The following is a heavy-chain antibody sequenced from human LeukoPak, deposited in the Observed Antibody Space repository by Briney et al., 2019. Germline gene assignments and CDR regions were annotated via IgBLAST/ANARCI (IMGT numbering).Heavy chain of an antibody. V-gene: IGHV1-69*04. CDR2: IIPILGIA. Sequence: SVKVSCKASGGTFSSYTISWVRQAPGQGLEWMGRIIPILGIANYAQKFQGRVTITADKSTSTAYMELSSLRSEDTAVYYCARDHSSWYYFDHWGQGTLVTVSS. CDR3: ARDHSSWYYFDH. D-gene: IGHD6-13*01. CDR1: GGTFSSYT. J-gene: IGHJ4*02.